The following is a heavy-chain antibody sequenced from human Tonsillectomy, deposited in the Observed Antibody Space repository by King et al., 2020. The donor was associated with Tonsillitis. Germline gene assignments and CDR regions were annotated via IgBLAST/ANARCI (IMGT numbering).Heavy chain of an antibody. V-gene: IGHV4-4*07. D-gene: IGHD1-26*01. CDR2: IYTSWST. CDR1: GGSISRYY. CDR3: ARVAEYSGSSFDY. J-gene: IGHJ4*02. Sequence: VQLQESGPGLVKPSETLSLTCTVSGGSISRYYWSWIRQPAGKGLEWIGRIYTSWSTNYNPSLKSRVTMSVDTTKNQFSLKLSPVTAADTAVYYCARVAEYSGSSFDYWGQGTLVTVSS.